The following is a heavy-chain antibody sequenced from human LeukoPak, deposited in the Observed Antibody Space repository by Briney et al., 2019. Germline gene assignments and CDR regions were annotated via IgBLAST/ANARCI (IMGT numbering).Heavy chain of an antibody. D-gene: IGHD5-18*01. CDR3: ARGVQLWSSDYYYYYGMDV. V-gene: IGHV1-8*01. Sequence: ASVKVSCKASGHTFTSYDINWVRQATGQGLEWMGWMNPNSGNTGYAQKFQGRVTMTRNTSISTAYMELSSLRSEDTAVYYCARGVQLWSSDYYYYYGMDVWGQGTTVTVSS. J-gene: IGHJ6*02. CDR2: MNPNSGNT. CDR1: GHTFTSYD.